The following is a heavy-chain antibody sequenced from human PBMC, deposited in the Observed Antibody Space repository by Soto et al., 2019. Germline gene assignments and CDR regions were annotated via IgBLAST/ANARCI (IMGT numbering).Heavy chain of an antibody. CDR1: GGSISNFY. D-gene: IGHD3-9*01. CDR3: ARTVLGPDLLADSFVDYYYYMDV. V-gene: IGHV4-59*08. Sequence: SETLSLTCTVSGGSISNFYWSWIRQPPGKGLEWTGYVYYTGSTSYNPSLKRRVTFSADSSRGQFSLRLNSVTAADTAVYYCARTVLGPDLLADSFVDYYYYMDVWGQGTTVTVSS. J-gene: IGHJ6*03. CDR2: VYYTGST.